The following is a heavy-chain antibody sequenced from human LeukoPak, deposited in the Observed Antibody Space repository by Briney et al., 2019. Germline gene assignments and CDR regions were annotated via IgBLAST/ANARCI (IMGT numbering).Heavy chain of an antibody. D-gene: IGHD1-26*01. V-gene: IGHV3-23*01. CDR3: AKGGFSGSYHFDY. CDR2: ISGSGGST. CDR1: GFTFSSYA. J-gene: IGHJ4*02. Sequence: GGSLRLSCAASGFTFSSYAMSWVRQAPGKGLEWVSAISGSGGSTYYADSVKGRFTISRDNSKNTLYLQMNSLRAEDTAVYYCAKGGFSGSYHFDYWGQRTLVTVSS.